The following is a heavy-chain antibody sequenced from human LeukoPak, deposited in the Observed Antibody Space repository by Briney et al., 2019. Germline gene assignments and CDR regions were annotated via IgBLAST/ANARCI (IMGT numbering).Heavy chain of an antibody. CDR3: ARQQYYYDSSGYYGAYYFDY. J-gene: IGHJ4*02. D-gene: IGHD3-22*01. CDR1: GGSITSNPYY. CDR2: ISFDGNS. Sequence: SETLSLTCTVTGGSITSNPYYWGWIRQPPGKGLEWIGSISFDGNSYYDPSLKSRVTVSRDTSKNQFSLRLTSVTAADTAVYYCARQQYYYDSSGYYGAYYFDYWGQGTLVTVSS. V-gene: IGHV4-39*07.